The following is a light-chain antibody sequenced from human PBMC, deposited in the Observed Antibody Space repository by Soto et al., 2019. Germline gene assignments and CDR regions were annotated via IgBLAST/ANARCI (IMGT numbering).Light chain of an antibody. J-gene: IGLJ3*02. Sequence: QSVLTQPPSASGSPGQSVTISCTGTSSDVGGFNSVSWYQQHPGRAPKLLIYEVSKRPSGVPDRFSASKSDNTASLTVSGLQAEDEADYYCSSYAGSRNLVFGGGTKLIVL. CDR3: SSYAGSRNLV. CDR1: SSDVGGFNS. CDR2: EVS. V-gene: IGLV2-8*01.